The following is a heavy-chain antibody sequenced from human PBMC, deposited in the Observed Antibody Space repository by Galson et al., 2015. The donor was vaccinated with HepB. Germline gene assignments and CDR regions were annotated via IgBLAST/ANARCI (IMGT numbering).Heavy chain of an antibody. CDR3: ARAYTYGSYPFDY. Sequence: SLRLSCATSGFSFGDYTMSWFRQAPGKGLEWIGFIRGKSYAGATDYAASVKGRFIISRDDSKRIAYLQMNSLKTEDTAVYYCARAYTYGSYPFDYWGQGTLVTVSS. J-gene: IGHJ4*02. D-gene: IGHD5-18*01. V-gene: IGHV3-49*03. CDR2: IRGKSYAGAT. CDR1: GFSFGDYT.